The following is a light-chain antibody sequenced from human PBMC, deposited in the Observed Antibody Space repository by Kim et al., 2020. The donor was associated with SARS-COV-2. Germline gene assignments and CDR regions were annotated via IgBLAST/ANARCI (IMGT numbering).Light chain of an antibody. CDR2: DAS. CDR3: QQYDNPYT. Sequence: DIQMTQSPSSLSASVGDRVTITCQASQDISNYLNWYQQKPGKAPKLLIYDASNLETGVPSRFSGSRSGTDFTFTISSLQPEDIATYYCQQYDNPYTFGQGTKLEIK. V-gene: IGKV1-33*01. J-gene: IGKJ2*01. CDR1: QDISNY.